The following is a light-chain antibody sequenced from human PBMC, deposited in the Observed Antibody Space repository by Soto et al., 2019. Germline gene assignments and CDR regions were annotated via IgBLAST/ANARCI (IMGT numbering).Light chain of an antibody. J-gene: IGLJ2*01. CDR3: AAWDDSLEGVL. CDR1: SSNIGGNF. V-gene: IGLV1-47*01. Sequence: QSVLTQPPSASGTPGQTVTISCSGSSSNIGGNFVSWYQHVPGTAPKVLIFMNNQRPSGVPGRFAGAKSGTSASLAISGLRSEDESDYYCAAWDDSLEGVLFGGGTKLTVL. CDR2: MNN.